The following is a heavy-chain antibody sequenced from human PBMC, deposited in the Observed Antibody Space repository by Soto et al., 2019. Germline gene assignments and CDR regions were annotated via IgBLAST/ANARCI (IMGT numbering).Heavy chain of an antibody. CDR1: GFTFSDYY. D-gene: IGHD5-18*01. CDR2: ITSSGSTT. CDR3: ARERYSYGPYSFDY. J-gene: IGHJ4*02. Sequence: QVQLVESGGDLVKPGGSLRLSCAASGFTFSDYYMSWIRQAPGKGLEWVSSITSSGSTTYYTDSVKGRFTISTDNAKNSLYLPMNSLRAEDTAVYYCARERYSYGPYSFDYWGQGTLVTVSS. V-gene: IGHV3-11*01.